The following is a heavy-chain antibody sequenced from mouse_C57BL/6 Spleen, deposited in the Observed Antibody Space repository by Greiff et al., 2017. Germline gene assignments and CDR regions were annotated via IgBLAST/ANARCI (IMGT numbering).Heavy chain of an antibody. D-gene: IGHD3-2*02. J-gene: IGHJ3*01. CDR3: TTEGSSGTGFAY. CDR2: IDPEDGDT. Sequence: EVKLVESGAALVRPGASVKLSCTASGFNIKDYYMHWVKQRPEQGLEWIGRIDPEDGDTEYAPKFQGKATMTADTSSNTAYLQLSSLTSEYTAVYYWTTEGSSGTGFAYWGQGTLVTVSA. CDR1: GFNIKDYY. V-gene: IGHV14-1*01.